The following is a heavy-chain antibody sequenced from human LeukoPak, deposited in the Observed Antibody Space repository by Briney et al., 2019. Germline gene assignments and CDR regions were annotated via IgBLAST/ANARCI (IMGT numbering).Heavy chain of an antibody. V-gene: IGHV1-8*01. J-gene: IGHJ4*02. CDR1: GYTFTSYD. Sequence: ASVKVSCTASGYTFTSYDFNWLRQATGQGPEWMGWMNPNSGATGYAQKFQGRVTMTRSASINTAYMELTNLRSEDTAVYYCARAPRSGGFDYWGQGTLVTVS. D-gene: IGHD3-10*01. CDR2: MNPNSGAT. CDR3: ARAPRSGGFDY.